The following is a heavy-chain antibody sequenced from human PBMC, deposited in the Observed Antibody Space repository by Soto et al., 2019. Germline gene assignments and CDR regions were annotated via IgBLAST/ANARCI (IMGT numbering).Heavy chain of an antibody. Sequence: ASVKVSCKASGYTFTSYAMHWVRQAPGQRLEWMGWINAGNGNTKYSQKFQGRFTVSRDNAKNTLYLQMNSLRVEDTAVYYCATAEVDYWGPGTLVTVSS. CDR3: ATAEVDY. V-gene: IGHV1-3*01. J-gene: IGHJ4*02. CDR2: INAGNGNT. CDR1: GYTFTSYA.